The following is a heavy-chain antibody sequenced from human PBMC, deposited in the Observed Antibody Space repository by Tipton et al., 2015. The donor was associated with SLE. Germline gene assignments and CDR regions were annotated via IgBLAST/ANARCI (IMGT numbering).Heavy chain of an antibody. CDR3: ARKKSDFWSGYFDS. CDR2: INPNSGGT. J-gene: IGHJ4*02. CDR1: GYTFTSYD. V-gene: IGHV1-2*02. Sequence: QLVQSGAEVKKPGASVKVSCKASGYTFTSYDINWVRQAPGQGLEWMGWINPNSGGTNYAQKFQGRVTMTRDTSISTAYMELTRLRSDVTAVYYCARKKSDFWSGYFDSWGQGTLVTVSS. D-gene: IGHD3-3*01.